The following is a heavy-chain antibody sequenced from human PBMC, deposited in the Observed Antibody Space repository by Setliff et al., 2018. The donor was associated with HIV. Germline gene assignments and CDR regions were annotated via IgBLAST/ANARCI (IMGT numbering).Heavy chain of an antibody. CDR2: IGTQNGNT. J-gene: IGHJ6*03. CDR3: ARDHVVCSGGTCRSDDPYYYYYMNV. Sequence: GASVKVSCKASGYSFTTYGVYWVRQAPGQGLEWMGWIGTQNGNTNYAQKFQGRVTMTTDTSTNTAYMELNSLKSDDTAVYYCARDHVVCSGGTCRSDDPYYYYYMNVWGEGTTVTVSS. V-gene: IGHV1-18*01. CDR1: GYSFTTYG. D-gene: IGHD2-15*01.